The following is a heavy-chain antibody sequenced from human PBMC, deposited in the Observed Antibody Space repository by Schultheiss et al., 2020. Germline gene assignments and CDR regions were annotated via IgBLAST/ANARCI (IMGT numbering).Heavy chain of an antibody. CDR2: IYYSGIT. CDR3: AKIADVLLWFWDFGAFDI. D-gene: IGHD3-10*01. J-gene: IGHJ3*02. V-gene: IGHV4-59*01. CDR1: GGSISSYY. Sequence: SETLSLTCTVSGGSISSYYWSWIRQPPGKGLEWIGYIYYSGITNYNTSLRSRVTVSMDTFKNQYSLTVYSVTTADTAVYYCAKIADVLLWFWDFGAFDIWGKGTMVTVAS.